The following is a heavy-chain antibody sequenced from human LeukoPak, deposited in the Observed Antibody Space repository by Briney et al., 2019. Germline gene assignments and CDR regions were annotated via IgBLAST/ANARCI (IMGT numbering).Heavy chain of an antibody. CDR3: ARRYGSYYIDY. D-gene: IGHD1-26*01. J-gene: IGHJ4*02. V-gene: IGHV4-39*01. CDR1: GGSISSSSYY. CDR2: IYYSGST. Sequence: SETLSLTCTVSGGSISSSSYYWGWIRQPAGKGLEWIGSIYYSGSTYYNPSLKSRVTISVDTSKNQFSLKLSSVTAADTAVYYCARRYGSYYIDYWGQGTLVTASS.